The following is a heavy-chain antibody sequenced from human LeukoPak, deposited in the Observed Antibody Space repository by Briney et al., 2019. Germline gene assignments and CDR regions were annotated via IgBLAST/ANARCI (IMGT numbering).Heavy chain of an antibody. CDR1: GYRITSYW. Sequence: GESLKISCKGSGYRITSYWIGWVRQMPGKGLEWMGIIYPGDSDTRYSPSFQGQVTISAEKSISTAYLQWSSLKASDTAIYYCARRGYSSEEYDYWGQGTLVTVSS. J-gene: IGHJ4*02. CDR3: ARRGYSSEEYDY. V-gene: IGHV5-51*01. D-gene: IGHD5-18*01. CDR2: IYPGDSDT.